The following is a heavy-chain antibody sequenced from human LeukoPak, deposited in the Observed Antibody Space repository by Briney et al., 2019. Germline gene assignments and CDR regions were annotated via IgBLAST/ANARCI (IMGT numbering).Heavy chain of an antibody. Sequence: GGSLRLSCAASGFTFSSYAMSWVRQAPGQGLEWMGIINPSGGSTSYAQKFQGRVTMTRDTSTSTVYIELSSLRSEDTAVYYCARDHREDQWELDYWGQGTLVTVSS. CDR1: GFTFSSYA. CDR2: INPSGGST. V-gene: IGHV1-46*01. J-gene: IGHJ4*02. CDR3: ARDHREDQWELDY. D-gene: IGHD1-26*01.